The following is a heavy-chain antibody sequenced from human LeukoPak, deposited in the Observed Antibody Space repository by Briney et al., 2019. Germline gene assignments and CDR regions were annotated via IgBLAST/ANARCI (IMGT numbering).Heavy chain of an antibody. D-gene: IGHD1-26*01. CDR1: GYAFTGVG. V-gene: IGHV1-18*01. J-gene: IGHJ4*02. Sequence: ASVKVSCKASGYAFTGVGISRVRQAPGQGLECMGWISAYNGNTNYAQKLQARVTMSTGTSTSTAYRALRSRRSVNAAAYCSPRDSIVGATSDWGQGTLVTVSS. CDR3: PRDSIVGATSD. CDR2: ISAYNGNT.